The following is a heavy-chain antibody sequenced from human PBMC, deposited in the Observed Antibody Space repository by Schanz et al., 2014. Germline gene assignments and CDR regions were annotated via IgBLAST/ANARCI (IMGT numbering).Heavy chain of an antibody. CDR2: IYTSGST. Sequence: QLQLQESGPGLVKSSETLSLTCTVSGGSISSFYWGWIRQPAGKGLEWIGRIYTSGSTNYNPSLKSRVPMSLDTSKNQFSLKLSSVTAADTAVYYCARDRGYDFSFDPWGQGTLVTVSS. J-gene: IGHJ5*02. D-gene: IGHD3-3*01. V-gene: IGHV4-4*07. CDR1: GGSISSFY. CDR3: ARDRGYDFSFDP.